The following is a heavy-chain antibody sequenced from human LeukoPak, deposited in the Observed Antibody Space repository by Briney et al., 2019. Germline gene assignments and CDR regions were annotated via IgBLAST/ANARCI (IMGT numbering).Heavy chain of an antibody. Sequence: GASVKVFCKASGYTFTGYYMHWVRQVPGQGLEWMGWINPNSGCTNYAQKFQGWVTMTRDTSISTAYMELSRLRSDDTAVYYCARGPQQLVFDYWGQGTLVTVSS. D-gene: IGHD6-13*01. J-gene: IGHJ4*02. CDR3: ARGPQQLVFDY. V-gene: IGHV1-2*04. CDR2: INPNSGCT. CDR1: GYTFTGYY.